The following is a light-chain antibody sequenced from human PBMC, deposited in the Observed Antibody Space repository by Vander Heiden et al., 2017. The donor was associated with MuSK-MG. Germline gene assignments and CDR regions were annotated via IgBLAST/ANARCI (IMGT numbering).Light chain of an antibody. CDR3: QKDNSAPFT. CDR1: QGINTY. V-gene: IGKV1-27*01. CDR2: GSS. Sequence: DIQMPQSPSSLSASVGDRVTITCRASQGINTYLAWFQQKPGKVPKLLIDGSSTLQPGVPSRFSGSGSGTDFTLTISSLQPGDVATYYCQKDNSAPFTFGRGTKVDIK. J-gene: IGKJ3*01.